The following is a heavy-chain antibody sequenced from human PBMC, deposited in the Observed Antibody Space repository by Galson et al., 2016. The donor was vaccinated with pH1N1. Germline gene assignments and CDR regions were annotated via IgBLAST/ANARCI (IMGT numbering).Heavy chain of an antibody. CDR2: ISWNSGVT. D-gene: IGHD6-19*01. V-gene: IGHV3-9*01. CDR1: GFTFDDYA. CDR3: AKVDGYRSGWYDY. Sequence: SLRLSCAASGFTFDDYAMHWVRQAPGKGLEWVSGISWNSGVTGYADSVKGRFTISRDNAKNSLYLQMNSLRAEDTAFYYCAKVDGYRSGWYDYWGQGTLVTVSS. J-gene: IGHJ4*02.